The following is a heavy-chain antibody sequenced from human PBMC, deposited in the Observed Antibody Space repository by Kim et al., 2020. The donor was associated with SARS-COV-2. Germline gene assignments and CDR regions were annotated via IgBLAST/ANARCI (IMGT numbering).Heavy chain of an antibody. CDR3: AKYLDYGDYPHFYYYGMDV. Sequence: GGSLRLSCAASGFTFSSYAMSWVRQAPGKGLEWVSAISGSGGSTYYADSVKGRFTISRDNSKNTLYLQMNSLRAEDTAVYYCAKYLDYGDYPHFYYYGMDVWGQGTTVTVSS. CDR2: ISGSGGST. V-gene: IGHV3-23*01. J-gene: IGHJ6*02. D-gene: IGHD4-17*01. CDR1: GFTFSSYA.